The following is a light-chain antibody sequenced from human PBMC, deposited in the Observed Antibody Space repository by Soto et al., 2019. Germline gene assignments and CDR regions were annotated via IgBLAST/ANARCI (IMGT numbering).Light chain of an antibody. V-gene: IGKV3-20*01. CDR2: GIS. Sequence: EIVLTQSPCTLSLSPGEGATLSCRTSQSVNSGFLAWYQKKPGQAPRLLLYGISSRAIGIPDRFSGSGSGTDFTLTINRLEPDDFAVYYCQHYGDSVWTFGQGTKV. J-gene: IGKJ1*01. CDR3: QHYGDSVWT. CDR1: QSVNSGF.